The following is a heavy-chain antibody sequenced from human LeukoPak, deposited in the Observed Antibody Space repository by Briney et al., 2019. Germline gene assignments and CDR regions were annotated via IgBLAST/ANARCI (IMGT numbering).Heavy chain of an antibody. CDR1: GFTFSSYA. D-gene: IGHD4-17*01. CDR2: INHSGNT. CDR3: ASPIYGDYTENGFDI. Sequence: GSLRLSCAASGFTFSSYAMSWVRQPPGKGLEWIGEINHSGNTNYNPSLKSRVTILVDTSKNQFSLKLNSVTAADTAVYYCASPIYGDYTENGFDIWGQGTMVTVSS. J-gene: IGHJ3*02. V-gene: IGHV4-34*01.